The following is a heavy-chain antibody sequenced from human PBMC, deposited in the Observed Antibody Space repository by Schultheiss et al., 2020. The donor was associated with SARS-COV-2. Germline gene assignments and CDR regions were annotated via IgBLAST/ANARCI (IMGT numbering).Heavy chain of an antibody. CDR2: IWYDGSNK. CDR3: AKDTPIVVVTAILDY. V-gene: IGHV3-33*06. D-gene: IGHD2-21*02. Sequence: GESLKISCAASGFTFSSYGMHWVRQAPGKGLEWVAVIWYDGSNKYYADSVKGRFTISRDNSKNTLYLQMNSLRAEDTAVYYCAKDTPIVVVTAILDYWGQGTLVTVSS. J-gene: IGHJ4*02. CDR1: GFTFSSYG.